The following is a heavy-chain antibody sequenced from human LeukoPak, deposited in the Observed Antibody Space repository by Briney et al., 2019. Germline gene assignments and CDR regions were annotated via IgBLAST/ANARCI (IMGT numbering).Heavy chain of an antibody. D-gene: IGHD4/OR15-4a*01. CDR2: ISGSGGAT. CDR1: GFPFSTYP. V-gene: IGHV3-23*01. J-gene: IGHJ5*02. CDR3: ANSLRP. Sequence: GGSLRLSCAASGFPFSTYPISWVRQAPGKGLEWVSAISGSGGATYYADSVKGRFTISRDNSKNTLSLQMNSLRADDTAVYYCANSLRPWGQGTLVTVSS.